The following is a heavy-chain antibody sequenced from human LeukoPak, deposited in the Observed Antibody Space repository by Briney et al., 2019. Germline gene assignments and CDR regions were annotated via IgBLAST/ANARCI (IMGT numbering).Heavy chain of an antibody. V-gene: IGHV1-2*04. J-gene: IGHJ3*02. CDR3: ARGVGKKDRYCSGGSCYPVPDAFDI. CDR2: INPNSGGT. D-gene: IGHD2-15*01. Sequence: DSVKVSCKASGYTFTGYYMHWVRQTPGQGLEWMGWINPNSGGTNYAQKFQGWVTMTRDTSISTAYMELSRLRSDDTAVYYCARGVGKKDRYCSGGSCYPVPDAFDIWGQGTMVTVSS. CDR1: GYTFTGYY.